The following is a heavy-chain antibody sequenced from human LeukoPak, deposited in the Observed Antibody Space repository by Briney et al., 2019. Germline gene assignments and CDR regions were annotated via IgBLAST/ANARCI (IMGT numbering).Heavy chain of an antibody. CDR2: MKLNNGNT. CDR3: ARGRGDTAMVRDYYYYMDV. D-gene: IGHD5-18*01. CDR1: AYTFTSYD. Sequence: ASVKVSCKASAYTFTSYDINWVRQAPGQGLEWMGWMKLNNGNTGYAQKFQGRVTMTRNTSISTAYMELSSLRSEDTAVYYCARGRGDTAMVRDYYYYMDVWGKGTTVTVSS. V-gene: IGHV1-8*01. J-gene: IGHJ6*03.